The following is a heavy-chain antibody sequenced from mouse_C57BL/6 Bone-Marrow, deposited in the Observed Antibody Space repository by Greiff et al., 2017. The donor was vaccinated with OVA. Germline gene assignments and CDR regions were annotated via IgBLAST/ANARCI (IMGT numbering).Heavy chain of an antibody. D-gene: IGHD1-1*01. J-gene: IGHJ2*01. CDR1: GYTFPDYN. V-gene: IGHV1-22*01. Sequence: EVQLVESGPELVKPGASVKMSCKASGYTFPDYNMHWVKQSHGKSLEWIGYINPNNGGTSYNQKFKGKATLTVNKSSSTAYMELRSLTSEDSAVYYCARNTTVVPYYFDYWGQGTTLTVSS. CDR3: ARNTTVVPYYFDY. CDR2: INPNNGGT.